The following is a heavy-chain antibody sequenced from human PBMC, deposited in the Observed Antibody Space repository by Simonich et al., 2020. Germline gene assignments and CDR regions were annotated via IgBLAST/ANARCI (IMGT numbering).Heavy chain of an antibody. CDR3: ARVRFEAFDI. J-gene: IGHJ3*02. CDR1: GYTFTGYY. Sequence: QVQLVQSGAEVKKPGASVKVSCKASGYTFTGYYMHWVRQAPGQGLEWMGWLNPDRGGTNYAQKFQGRVTMTRDTSISPAYMELSRLRSDDTAVYYCARVRFEAFDIWGQGTMVTVSS. V-gene: IGHV1-2*02. CDR2: LNPDRGGT.